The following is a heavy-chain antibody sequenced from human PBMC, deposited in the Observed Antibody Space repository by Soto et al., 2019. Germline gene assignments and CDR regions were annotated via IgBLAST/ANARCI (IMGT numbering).Heavy chain of an antibody. CDR1: GFIFSDYW. J-gene: IGHJ6*02. Sequence: GGSLRLSCAASGFIFSDYWIHWVRQPPGKGLEWVAHIRYDGSSKYYADPVKGRFTISGDNSKNTLYLQMNSLRAEDTAVYYCARGTLDREYYYYGMDVWGQGTTVTVSS. V-gene: IGHV3-33*08. CDR2: IRYDGSSK. CDR3: ARGTLDREYYYYGMDV. D-gene: IGHD2-2*03.